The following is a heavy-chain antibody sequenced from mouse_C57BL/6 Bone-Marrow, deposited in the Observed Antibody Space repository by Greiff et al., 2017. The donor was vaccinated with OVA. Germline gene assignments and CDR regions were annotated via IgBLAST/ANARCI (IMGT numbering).Heavy chain of an antibody. V-gene: IGHV7-3*01. J-gene: IGHJ2*01. CDR3: ARYEGGVAVDYFGD. CDR2: IRNKPNGSTR. CDR1: GFTFTNYY. Sequence: EVHLVESGGGLVQPGDSLSLSCAASGFTFTNYYMSWVRQPPGRALEWLAFIRNKPNGSTREGSASVKGRFNIARDNAQSILYLQMNALRAEDSATYDGARYEGGVAVDYFGDWGQGTALTVSS. D-gene: IGHD1-1*01.